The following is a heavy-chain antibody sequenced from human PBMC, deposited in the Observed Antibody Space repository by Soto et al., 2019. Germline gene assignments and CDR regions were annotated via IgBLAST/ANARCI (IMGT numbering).Heavy chain of an antibody. CDR3: ARDLRGRDCYYRAV. D-gene: IGHD3-10*01. CDR2: IIPILGVP. V-gene: IGHV1-69*08. J-gene: IGHJ6*03. Sequence: QVQLAQSGAEVKKPGSSVRVSCKASGRTFVSDTFSWVRQAPGQGLEWMGRIIPILGVPTYAHKFQGRVTITADNSPSTAYMELSSLRSEDTAGYYCARDLRGRDCYYRAVWGKGTTVTVSS. CDR1: GRTFVSDT.